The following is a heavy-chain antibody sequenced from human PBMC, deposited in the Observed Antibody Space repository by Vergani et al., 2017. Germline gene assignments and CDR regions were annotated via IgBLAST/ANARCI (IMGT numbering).Heavy chain of an antibody. V-gene: IGHV1-3*01. CDR3: AREGFYDYVWGSYRLRGGYYVDY. CDR1: GYTFTSYA. Sequence: QVQLVQSGDEVKKPGASVKVSCKASGYTFTSYAMHWVRHAPGQRLEWMGWINAGNGNKKYSQRFQGRVTITRDTSASTAYMELSSLRYEDTAVYYCAREGFYDYVWGSYRLRGGYYVDYWGQGTLVTVSS. D-gene: IGHD3-16*02. CDR2: INAGNGNK. J-gene: IGHJ4*02.